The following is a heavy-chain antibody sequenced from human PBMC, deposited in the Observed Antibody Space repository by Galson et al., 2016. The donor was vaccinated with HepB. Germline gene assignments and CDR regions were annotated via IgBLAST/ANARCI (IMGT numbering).Heavy chain of an antibody. D-gene: IGHD3-10*01. V-gene: IGHV3-7*01. CDR2: IKQDGSQN. CDR3: ARSRGFGAGGGMDV. Sequence: SLRLSCAASGFTFSTYYMSWVRQAPGKGLEWVANIKQDGSQNYYVDSVKGRFTVSRDNAKNSLDLQMNSLRAEDTAVYYCARSRGFGAGGGMDVWGQGTTVPVSS. J-gene: IGHJ6*02. CDR1: GFTFSTYY.